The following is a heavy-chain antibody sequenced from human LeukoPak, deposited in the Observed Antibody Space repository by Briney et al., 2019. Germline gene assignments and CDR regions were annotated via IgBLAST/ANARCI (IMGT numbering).Heavy chain of an antibody. D-gene: IGHD6-13*01. Sequence: PWGSLRLSCAASGFTFDDYTMHWVRQAPGKGLEWVSLIRGDGGSTFYGDSVKGRFTISRDNSKNSLYLQMNSLRTDDTALYYCAKGKYTGIWYADYWGHGTLVTVSS. CDR3: AKGKYTGIWYADY. CDR2: IRGDGGST. J-gene: IGHJ4*01. V-gene: IGHV3-43*01. CDR1: GFTFDDYT.